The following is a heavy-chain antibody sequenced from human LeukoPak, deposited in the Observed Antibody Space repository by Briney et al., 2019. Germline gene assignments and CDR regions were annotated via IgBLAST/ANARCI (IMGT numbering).Heavy chain of an antibody. CDR3: ARVRYRLAETYIDY. CDR1: GYIFTGYY. Sequence: ASVKVSCKASGYIFTGYYMHWVRQAPGQGLEWMGWINPNSGNTNYAQKFQGRVTMTRDTSISTAYMELSRLRSDDTAVYYCARVRYRLAETYIDYWGQGTLVTVSS. D-gene: IGHD3-16*01. J-gene: IGHJ4*02. V-gene: IGHV1-2*02. CDR2: INPNSGNT.